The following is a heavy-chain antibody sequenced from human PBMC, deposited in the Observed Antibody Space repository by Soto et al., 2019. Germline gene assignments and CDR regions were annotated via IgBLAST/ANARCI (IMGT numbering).Heavy chain of an antibody. Sequence: PSETLSLTCTVSGGSISSSSYYWGWIRQPPGKGLEWIGSIYYSGSTYYNPSLKSRVTISVDTSKNQFSLKLSSVTAADTAVYYCARDLGTGTTLYYWGQGTLVTVS. V-gene: IGHV4-39*02. D-gene: IGHD1-1*01. J-gene: IGHJ4*02. CDR1: GGSISSSSYY. CDR2: IYYSGST. CDR3: ARDLGTGTTLYY.